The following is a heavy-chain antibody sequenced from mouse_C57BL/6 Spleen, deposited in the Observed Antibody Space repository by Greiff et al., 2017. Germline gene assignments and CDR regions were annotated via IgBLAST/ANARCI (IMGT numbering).Heavy chain of an antibody. J-gene: IGHJ2*01. CDR2: ISYDGSN. Sequence: EVQLQQSGPGLVKPSQSLSLTCSVTGYSITSGYYWNWIRQFPGNKLEWMGYISYDGSNNYNPSLKNRISITRDTSKNQFFLKLNSVTTEDTATYYCARVDGLFDYWGQGTTLTVSS. V-gene: IGHV3-6*01. D-gene: IGHD2-3*01. CDR1: GYSITSGYY. CDR3: ARVDGLFDY.